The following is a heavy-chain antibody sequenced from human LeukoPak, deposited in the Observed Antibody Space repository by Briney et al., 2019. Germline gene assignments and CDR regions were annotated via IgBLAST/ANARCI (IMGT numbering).Heavy chain of an antibody. CDR2: IWYDGSNK. CDR1: GFSFSSSG. CDR3: ARDPGVRWLVGFDY. D-gene: IGHD6-19*01. V-gene: IGHV3-33*08. J-gene: IGHJ4*02. Sequence: GRSLRLSCAASGFSFSSSGMHWVRQAPGNGLEWVAVIWYDGSNKYYADSAKGRFTISRDNSKNTLYLQMDSLRAEDTAVYYCARDPGVRWLVGFDYWGQGTLVTVSS.